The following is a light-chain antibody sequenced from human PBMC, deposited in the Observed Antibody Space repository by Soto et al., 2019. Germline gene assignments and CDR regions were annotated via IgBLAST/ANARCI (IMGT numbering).Light chain of an antibody. CDR2: GAS. V-gene: IGKV3D-15*01. CDR3: QQYTGPPTT. J-gene: IGKJ5*01. CDR1: QSVSSN. Sequence: IVMTQSPATLSVSPGERATLSCRASQSVSSNLAWYQQKPDQAPRLLIYGASTRAAGIPDRFSGSGSGTDFTLTITRLEPEDSAVYFCQQYTGPPTTFGQGTRLEIK.